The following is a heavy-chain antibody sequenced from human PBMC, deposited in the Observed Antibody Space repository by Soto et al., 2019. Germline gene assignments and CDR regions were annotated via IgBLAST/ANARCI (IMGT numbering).Heavy chain of an antibody. Sequence: GGALRHLCEACGFSFSSDIMGWVRPAPAKGLEWVSSISTSGSFMNYADSVKGRCTISRDNGKNSLYLHMSGLKDEATAVYYCARDPPTGTTLDWADSWGQGTLVTVSS. CDR2: ISTSGSFM. D-gene: IGHD1-7*01. J-gene: IGHJ4*02. CDR1: GFSFSSDI. V-gene: IGHV3-21*01. CDR3: ARDPPTGTTLDWADS.